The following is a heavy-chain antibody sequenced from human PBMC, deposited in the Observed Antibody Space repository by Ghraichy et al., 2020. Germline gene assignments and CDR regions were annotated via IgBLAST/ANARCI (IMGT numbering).Heavy chain of an antibody. D-gene: IGHD3-10*01. CDR1: GFTFSSYA. Sequence: GGSLRLSCAASGFTFSSYAMSWVRQAPGKGLEWVSAISGSGGSTYYADSVKGRFTISRDNSKNTLYLQMNSLRAEDTAVYYCAISPDRLSYYRYGSGSYTSPFDYWGQGTLVTVSS. J-gene: IGHJ4*02. V-gene: IGHV3-23*01. CDR2: ISGSGGST. CDR3: AISPDRLSYYRYGSGSYTSPFDY.